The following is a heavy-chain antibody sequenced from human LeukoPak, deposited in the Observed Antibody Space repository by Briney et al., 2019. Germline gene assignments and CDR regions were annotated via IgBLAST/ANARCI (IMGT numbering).Heavy chain of an antibody. J-gene: IGHJ2*01. CDR2: ISGSGGRT. CDR3: AKDSSPYYYDSSAYYPYWYFDL. D-gene: IGHD3-22*01. Sequence: GGSLRLSCAASGFTFSNYAMSWVRQAPGKGLEWVSAISGSGGRTYYADSVKGRFTISRDNSKNTLYLQMNSLRAEDTAVYYCAKDSSPYYYDSSAYYPYWYFDLWGRGTLVTVSS. CDR1: GFTFSNYA. V-gene: IGHV3-23*01.